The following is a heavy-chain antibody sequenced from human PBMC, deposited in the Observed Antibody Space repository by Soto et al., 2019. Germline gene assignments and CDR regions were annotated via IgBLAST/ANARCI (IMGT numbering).Heavy chain of an antibody. CDR2: ISTSSSYT. CDR3: ARLRLTGYFDF. Sequence: QVQLVESEGGLVKPGGSLRLSCVASGFTFSDHYMTWIRQAPGKGLEWLSYISTSSSYTNYADSVKGRFTISRDNAMNSLYRQMNSLRAEDTAVYYCARLRLTGYFDFWGQGTLLTVSS. V-gene: IGHV3-11*05. J-gene: IGHJ4*02. CDR1: GFTFSDHY.